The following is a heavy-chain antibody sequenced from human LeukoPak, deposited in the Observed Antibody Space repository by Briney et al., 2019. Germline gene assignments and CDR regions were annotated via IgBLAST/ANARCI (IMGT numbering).Heavy chain of an antibody. CDR2: IRSKANSYAT. CDR1: GFTFSGSA. D-gene: IGHD5-18*01. J-gene: IGHJ4*02. CDR3: TTLGGGYSYGSYFDY. Sequence: GGSLRLSCAASGFTFSGSAMHWVRQASGKGLEWVGRIRSKANSYATAYAASVKCRFTISRDDTKNTAYLQMNSLKTEDTAVYYCTTLGGGYSYGSYFDYWGQGTLVTVSS. V-gene: IGHV3-73*01.